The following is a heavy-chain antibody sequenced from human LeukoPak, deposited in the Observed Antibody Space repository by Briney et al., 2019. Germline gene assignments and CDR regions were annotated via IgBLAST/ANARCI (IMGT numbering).Heavy chain of an antibody. J-gene: IGHJ6*03. V-gene: IGHV1-69*06. Sequence: ASVKVSCKASGGTFSSYAISWVRQAPGQGLEWMGGIIPIFGTANYAQKFQGRVTITADKSTSTAYMELSSLRSEDTAVYYCAISIAVAGQYYYYYYMDVWGKGTTVTVSS. CDR2: IIPIFGTA. CDR3: AISIAVAGQYYYYYYMDV. CDR1: GGTFSSYA. D-gene: IGHD6-19*01.